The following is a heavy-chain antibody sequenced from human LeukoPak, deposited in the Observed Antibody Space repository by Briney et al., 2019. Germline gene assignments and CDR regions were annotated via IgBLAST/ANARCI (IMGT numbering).Heavy chain of an antibody. V-gene: IGHV3-74*01. CDR2: INTDGST. Sequence: GGSLRLSCAASGFIVNSYAMSWVRQAPGKGLAWVSRINTDGSTVYADSVRGRFTISRDNAKNTLYLQMNSLRVEDTAVYYCASFRSTDIWGQGTTVTVSP. D-gene: IGHD3-16*02. CDR1: GFIVNSYA. J-gene: IGHJ3*02. CDR3: ASFRSTDI.